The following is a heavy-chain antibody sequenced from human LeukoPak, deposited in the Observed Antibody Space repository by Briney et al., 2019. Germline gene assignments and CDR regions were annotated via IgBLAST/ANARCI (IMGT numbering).Heavy chain of an antibody. V-gene: IGHV3-30*02. CDR2: IRYDGSNK. Sequence: PGGSLRLSCAASGFTFSSYGIHWVRQAPGKGLEWVAFIRYDGSNKYYADSVKGRFTISRDNSKNTLYLQMNSLRAEDTAVYYCAKEGVWFGELLSGGSYIDYWGQGTLVTVSS. CDR1: GFTFSSYG. CDR3: AKEGVWFGELLSGGSYIDY. D-gene: IGHD3-10*01. J-gene: IGHJ4*02.